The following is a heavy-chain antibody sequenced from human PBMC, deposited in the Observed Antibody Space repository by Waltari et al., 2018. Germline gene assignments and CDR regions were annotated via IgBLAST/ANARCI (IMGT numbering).Heavy chain of an antibody. CDR2: IYYSGST. V-gene: IGHV4-59*01. CDR1: GGSISSYY. CDR3: ARVGWIAVDADDTYYYDD. D-gene: IGHD6-19*01. Sequence: QVQLQESGPGLVKPSATLSLTCTVSGGSISSYYWSWIRQPPGKGLEWIGYIYYSGSTNYNPALKSRVTISVDTSKNQFSRKLSSVSAADTAVYSCARVGWIAVDADDTYYYDDWGQGTLVTVSS. J-gene: IGHJ4*02.